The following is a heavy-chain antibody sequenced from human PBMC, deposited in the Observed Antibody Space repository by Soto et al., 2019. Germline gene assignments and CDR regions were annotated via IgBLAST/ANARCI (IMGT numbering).Heavy chain of an antibody. Sequence: QVQLQESGPGQVKPSQTLSLTCNVSGGSISSGDYYWRWIRQPPGKGLEWIGDIYYSGSTYYRPSLKSRVTISVDTSKNPVSLKLCSVTAADTAVYYCARDIVLVPFFFGYYGMDVWGQGTTVTVSS. J-gene: IGHJ6*02. CDR1: GGSISSGDYY. CDR3: ARDIVLVPFFFGYYGMDV. CDR2: IYYSGST. D-gene: IGHD2-2*01. V-gene: IGHV4-30-4*01.